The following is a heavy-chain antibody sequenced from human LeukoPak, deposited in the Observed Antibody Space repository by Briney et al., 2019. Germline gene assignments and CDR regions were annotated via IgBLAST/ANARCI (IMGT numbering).Heavy chain of an antibody. CDR3: ATGAASIGWLSHDH. CDR2: ISASASIT. V-gene: IGHV3-23*01. J-gene: IGHJ4*02. CDR1: GFTFSSFS. D-gene: IGHD2-15*01. Sequence: GGSLRLSCAASGFTFSSFSMSWFRQTPGKGLEWVSDISASASITKYADSVKGRFIISRDNSKNTLFLQMNSLTAEDTAVYYCATGAASIGWLSHDHWGQGTLVTVSS.